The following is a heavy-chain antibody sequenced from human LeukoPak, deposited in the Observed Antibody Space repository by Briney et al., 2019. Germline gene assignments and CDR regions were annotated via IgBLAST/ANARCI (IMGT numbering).Heavy chain of an antibody. D-gene: IGHD2-15*01. CDR1: GFTFSTYA. CDR3: GRDPPGSRIRMAAFDY. V-gene: IGHV3-23*01. J-gene: IGHJ4*02. Sequence: GGSLRPSCAASGFTFSTYAMTWVRQAPGKGLEWVSGIGGNGGVTYYADSVKGRFTISRDNSKNTVYLQMTSLRPEDTALYYCGRDPPGSRIRMAAFDYSGQGTLVTVSS. CDR2: IGGNGGVT.